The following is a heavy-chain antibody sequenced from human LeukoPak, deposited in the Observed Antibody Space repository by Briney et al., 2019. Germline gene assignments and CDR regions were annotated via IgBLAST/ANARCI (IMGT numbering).Heavy chain of an antibody. Sequence: SETLSLTCAVCGGSFSGYYWSWIRQPPGKGLGWVGEINHSGSTNYNPSLTSRVTISVDTSKNQFSLKLSSVTAADTAVYYCARGATTVTPAPFDYWGQGTLVTVSS. D-gene: IGHD4-17*01. V-gene: IGHV4-34*01. J-gene: IGHJ4*02. CDR1: GGSFSGYY. CDR2: INHSGST. CDR3: ARGATTVTPAPFDY.